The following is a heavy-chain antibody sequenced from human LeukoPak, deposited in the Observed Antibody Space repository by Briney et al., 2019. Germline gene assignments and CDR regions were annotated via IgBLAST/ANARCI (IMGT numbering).Heavy chain of an antibody. CDR2: INHSGST. Sequence: SETLSLTCAVYGGSFSGYYWSWIRQPPGKGLEWIGEINHSGSTNYNPSLKSRVTISVDTSKNQFSLKLSSVTAADTAVYDCASWWAGGQQLPYGGLVDYWGQGTLVTVSS. CDR3: ASWWAGGQQLPYGGLVDY. V-gene: IGHV4-34*01. CDR1: GGSFSGYY. D-gene: IGHD6-13*01. J-gene: IGHJ4*02.